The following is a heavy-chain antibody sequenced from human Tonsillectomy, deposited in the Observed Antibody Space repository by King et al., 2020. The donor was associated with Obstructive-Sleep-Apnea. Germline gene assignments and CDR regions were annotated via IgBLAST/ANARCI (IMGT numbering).Heavy chain of an antibody. J-gene: IGHJ5*01. D-gene: IGHD2-21*02. CDR3: AKLVNGDNFVVTATAGWFDP. Sequence: VQLVESGGGLVQPGGSLRLSCAASGFTFSSYAMSWVRQAPGKGLEWVSAISGSGSSTDYADSVKGRFTISRDNSKNTLYLQMNSLRAEDTAVYYCAKLVNGDNFVVTATAGWFDPWGQGTLVTVSS. CDR1: GFTFSSYA. V-gene: IGHV3-23*04. CDR2: ISGSGSST.